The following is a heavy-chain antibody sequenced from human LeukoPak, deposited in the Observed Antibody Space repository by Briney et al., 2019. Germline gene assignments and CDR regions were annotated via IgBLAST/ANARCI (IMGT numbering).Heavy chain of an antibody. CDR2: IYQSGST. Sequence: SETLSLTCAVSGGSISSGGYSWSWIRQPPGKGLECIGYIYQSGSTYYNPSLKSRVTISLDRSKNQFSLKLNSVTAADTAVYYCARALYYYESSGYYYQVYFDYWGQGTLVTVSS. D-gene: IGHD3-22*01. CDR3: ARALYYYESSGYYYQVYFDY. J-gene: IGHJ4*02. V-gene: IGHV4-30-2*01. CDR1: GGSISSGGYS.